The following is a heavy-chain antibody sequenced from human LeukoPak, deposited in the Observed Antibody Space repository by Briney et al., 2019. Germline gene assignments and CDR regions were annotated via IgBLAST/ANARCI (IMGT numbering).Heavy chain of an antibody. D-gene: IGHD1-26*01. CDR1: GCTFSSYD. J-gene: IGHJ4*02. V-gene: IGHV3-13*04. Sequence: GGSLRLSCAASGCTFSSYDMHWVRQATGKGLEWVSGIGTAGDTYYPGSVKGRFTISRENAKNSLYLQMNSLRAGDTAVYYCARGMGATTQSLFDQWGQGTLVTVSS. CDR3: ARGMGATTQSLFDQ. CDR2: IGTAGDT.